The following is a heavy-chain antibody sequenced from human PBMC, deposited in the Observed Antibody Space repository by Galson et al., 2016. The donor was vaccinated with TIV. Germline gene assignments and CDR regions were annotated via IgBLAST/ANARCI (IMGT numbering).Heavy chain of an antibody. Sequence: SLRLSCAASGFIFSDYALSWVRQAPGKGLEWVSGIRGNGRETYYVDSVKGRFTISSDNSKNMLYLQMSSLRAEDTALYYCAKDSFYDSEAFDAWGQGTMVTVSS. CDR1: GFIFSDYA. D-gene: IGHD2/OR15-2a*01. CDR3: AKDSFYDSEAFDA. CDR2: IRGNGRET. V-gene: IGHV3-23*01. J-gene: IGHJ3*01.